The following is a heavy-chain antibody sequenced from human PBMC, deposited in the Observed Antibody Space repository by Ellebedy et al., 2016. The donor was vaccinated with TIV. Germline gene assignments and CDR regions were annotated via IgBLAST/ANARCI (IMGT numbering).Heavy chain of an antibody. J-gene: IGHJ6*02. CDR1: GFTFSSYS. CDR3: ARDGDKLANYYYYGMDV. CDR2: ISSSSSYI. Sequence: GGSLRLXXAASGFTFSSYSMNWVRQAPGKGLEWVSSISSSSSYIYYADSVKGRFTISRDNAKNSLYLQMNSLRAEDTAVYYCARDGDKLANYYYYGMDVWGQGTTVTVSS. D-gene: IGHD2-21*01. V-gene: IGHV3-21*01.